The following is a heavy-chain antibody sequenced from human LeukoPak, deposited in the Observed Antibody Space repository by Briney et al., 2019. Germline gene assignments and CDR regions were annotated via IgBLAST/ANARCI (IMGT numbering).Heavy chain of an antibody. Sequence: PGGSLRLSCAASGFTFSSYSMNWARQAPGKGLEWVSYISSSSSTIYYADSVKGRFTISRDNAKNSLYLQMNSLRAEDTAVYYCARDMVGVKFAFDIWGQGTIVTVSS. CDR3: ARDMVGVKFAFDI. CDR2: ISSSSSTI. D-gene: IGHD2-15*01. V-gene: IGHV3-48*04. CDR1: GFTFSSYS. J-gene: IGHJ3*02.